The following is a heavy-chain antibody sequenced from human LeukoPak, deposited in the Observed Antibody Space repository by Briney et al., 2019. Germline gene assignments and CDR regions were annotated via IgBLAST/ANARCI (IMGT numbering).Heavy chain of an antibody. CDR3: ARETVGLDY. CDR2: ISVGSSTI. V-gene: IGHV3-48*02. Sequence: PGGSLRLSCAASGFTFSNYNLNWVRQAPGKGLEWVSYISVGSSTIYYADSVRGRFTISRDNAKNSLYLQINSLRDEDTAVYYCARETVGLDYWGQGTLVTVSS. CDR1: GFTFSNYN. J-gene: IGHJ4*02. D-gene: IGHD4-23*01.